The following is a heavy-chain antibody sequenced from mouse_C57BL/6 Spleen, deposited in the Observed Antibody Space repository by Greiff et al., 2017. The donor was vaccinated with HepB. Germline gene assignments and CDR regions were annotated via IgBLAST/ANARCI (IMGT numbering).Heavy chain of an antibody. J-gene: IGHJ2*01. D-gene: IGHD1-1*01. CDR1: GYTFTDYE. Sequence: QVQLQQSGAELVRPGASVTLSCKASGYTFTDYEMHWVKQTPVHGLEWIGAIDPETGGTAYNQKFKGKAILTADKSSSTAYMELRSLTSEDSAVYYCTRCPFMTTGYYFDYWGQGTTLTVSS. V-gene: IGHV1-15*01. CDR2: IDPETGGT. CDR3: TRCPFMTTGYYFDY.